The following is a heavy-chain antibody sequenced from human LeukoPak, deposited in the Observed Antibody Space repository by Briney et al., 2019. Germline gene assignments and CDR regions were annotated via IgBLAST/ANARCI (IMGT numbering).Heavy chain of an antibody. CDR3: VKDTYYDSWSFDY. Sequence: GSLRLSCSASGFTFSSYAMHWVRQAPGKGLEYLSGISSNGGSTYYADSVKGRFTISRDNSKNTLYLQMSSLRAEDTAVYYCVKDTYYDSWSFDYWGPGTLVTVSS. V-gene: IGHV3-64D*09. D-gene: IGHD3-3*01. J-gene: IGHJ4*02. CDR2: ISSNGGST. CDR1: GFTFSSYA.